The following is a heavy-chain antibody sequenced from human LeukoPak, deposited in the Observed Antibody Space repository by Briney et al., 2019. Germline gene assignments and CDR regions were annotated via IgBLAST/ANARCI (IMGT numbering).Heavy chain of an antibody. Sequence: PGGSLRLSCAASGFTFSDHHMDWVRQAPGKGLEWIGCSKNKDYAYSTVYAASVKGRFTFSRDDPKNSLYLQMNSLTTEDTAVYYCTRIFYYGTRGYYPDFWGQGTLVTVSS. CDR3: TRIFYYGTRGYYPDF. V-gene: IGHV3-72*01. J-gene: IGHJ4*02. D-gene: IGHD3-22*01. CDR2: SKNKDYAYST. CDR1: GFTFSDHH.